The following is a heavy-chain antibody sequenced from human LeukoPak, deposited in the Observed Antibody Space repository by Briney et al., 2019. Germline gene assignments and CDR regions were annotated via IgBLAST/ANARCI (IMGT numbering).Heavy chain of an antibody. CDR1: GFTFSSYA. Sequence: PGGSLRLSCAASGFTFSSYAMSWVRQAPGKGLEWVSAISGSGGSTYYADSVKGRFTISRDNPKNTLYLQMNSLRAEDTAVYYCAMIGGSGYSYGLDYWGQGTLVTVSS. V-gene: IGHV3-23*01. J-gene: IGHJ4*02. CDR3: AMIGGSGYSYGLDY. D-gene: IGHD5-18*01. CDR2: ISGSGGST.